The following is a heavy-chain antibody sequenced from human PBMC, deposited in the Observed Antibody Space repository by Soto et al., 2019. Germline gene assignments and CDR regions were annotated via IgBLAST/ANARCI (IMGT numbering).Heavy chain of an antibody. J-gene: IGHJ6*03. D-gene: IGHD2-15*01. CDR3: ARDRVVAARNYYYYMDV. CDR2: IYYSGST. V-gene: IGHV4-31*03. CDR1: GGSISSGGYY. Sequence: QVQLQESGPGLVKPSQTLSLTCTVSGGSISSGGYYWSWIRQHPGKGLEWIGYIYYSGSTYYNPSLKSRVTISVDTSKNQFSLKLSSVTAADTAVYYCARDRVVAARNYYYYMDVWGKGTTVTVSS.